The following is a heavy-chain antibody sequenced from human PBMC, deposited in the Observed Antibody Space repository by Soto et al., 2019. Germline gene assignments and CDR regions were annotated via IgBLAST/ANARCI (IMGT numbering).Heavy chain of an antibody. D-gene: IGHD3-16*01. Sequence: EVRLVESGGALVPPGGSLRLTCEASGFTFSGHCMHWVRRAPGKGLVWVSQIDTDGSTVGTSYADSVKGRFTVSRDDANDRLYLQMNALRVEDTAVYYCARGRGTYYADSCGQGTLVTVAS. V-gene: IGHV3-74*03. CDR3: ARGRGTYYADS. CDR2: IDTDGSTVGT. CDR1: GFTFSGHC. J-gene: IGHJ4*02.